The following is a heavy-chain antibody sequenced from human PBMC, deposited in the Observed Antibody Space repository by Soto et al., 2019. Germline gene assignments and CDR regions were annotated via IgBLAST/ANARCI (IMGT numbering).Heavy chain of an antibody. CDR2: ISYDGSNK. V-gene: IGHV3-30*03. Sequence: GGSLRLSCAASGFTFSSYGMHWVRQAPGKGLEWVAVISYDGSNKYYADSVKGRFTISRDNSKNTLYLQMNSLRAEDTAVYYCARDDFWSGYNWFDPWGQGTLVTVSS. CDR1: GFTFSSYG. CDR3: ARDDFWSGYNWFDP. J-gene: IGHJ5*02. D-gene: IGHD3-3*01.